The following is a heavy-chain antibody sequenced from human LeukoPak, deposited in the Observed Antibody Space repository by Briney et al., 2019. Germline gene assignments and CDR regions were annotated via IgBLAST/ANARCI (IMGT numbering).Heavy chain of an antibody. CDR2: INHGGST. CDR1: GDFITAYY. J-gene: IGHJ6*03. CDR3: ARDRSVAGTYYYYMDV. V-gene: IGHV4-34*01. Sequence: PSETLSLTCTVSGDFITAYYWSWIRQPAGKGLEWIGEINHGGSTTYNPSLQSRVTMSVDTSTNQISLKMTSVTAADTAVYYCARDRSVAGTYYYYMDVWGKGTTVTVSS. D-gene: IGHD6-19*01.